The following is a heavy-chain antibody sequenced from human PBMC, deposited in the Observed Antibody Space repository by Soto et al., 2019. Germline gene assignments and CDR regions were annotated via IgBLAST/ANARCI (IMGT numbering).Heavy chain of an antibody. V-gene: IGHV3-33*08. J-gene: IGHJ4*02. Sequence: GGSLRLSCAASGFTFSSYAMSWVRQAPGKGLEWVAVIWYDGGNKYYADSVKGRVSMTRDKSTSTLYMELSSLSSEDTALYYCATSTRLTDFDYWGQGTLVTVSS. D-gene: IGHD6-19*01. CDR2: IWYDGGNK. CDR3: ATSTRLTDFDY. CDR1: GFTFSSYA.